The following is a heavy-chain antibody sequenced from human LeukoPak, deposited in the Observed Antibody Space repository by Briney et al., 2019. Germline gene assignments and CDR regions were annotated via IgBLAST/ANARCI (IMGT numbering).Heavy chain of an antibody. D-gene: IGHD2-15*01. J-gene: IGHJ5*02. V-gene: IGHV1-46*01. CDR2: INPSGGST. CDR1: GYTFTSYY. Sequence: ASVKVSCKASGYTFTSYYMHWVRQAPGQGLEWMGIINPSGGSTSYAQKFQGRVTMTRDTSTSTAYMELSRLRSDDTAVYYCARAHCSGGSCYSRLQFDPWGQGTLVTVSS. CDR3: ARAHCSGGSCYSRLQFDP.